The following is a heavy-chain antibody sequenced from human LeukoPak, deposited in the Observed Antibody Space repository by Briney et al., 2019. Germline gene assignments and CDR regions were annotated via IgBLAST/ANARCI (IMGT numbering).Heavy chain of an antibody. J-gene: IGHJ4*02. CDR3: AREATLEYSSSDFDY. CDR1: GGTFSSYA. Sequence: SVKVSCKASGGTFSSYAISWVRQAPGQGLEWRGGIIPIFGTANYAQKFQGRVTITADESTSTAYMELSSLRSEDTAVYYCAREATLEYSSSDFDYWGQGTLVTVSS. CDR2: IIPIFGTA. D-gene: IGHD6-6*01. V-gene: IGHV1-69*01.